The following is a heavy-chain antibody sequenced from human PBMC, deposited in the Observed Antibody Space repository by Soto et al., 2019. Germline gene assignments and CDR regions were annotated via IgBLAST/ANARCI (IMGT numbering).Heavy chain of an antibody. CDR3: AKDFIAARPGGLPSLDY. D-gene: IGHD6-6*01. V-gene: IGHV3-23*01. Sequence: GESLKISCAASGFTFSSYAMSWVRQAPGKGLEWVSAISGSGGSTYYADSVKGRFTISRDNSKNTLYLQMNSLRAEDTAVYYCAKDFIAARPGGLPSLDYWGQGTLVTVSS. J-gene: IGHJ4*02. CDR2: ISGSGGST. CDR1: GFTFSSYA.